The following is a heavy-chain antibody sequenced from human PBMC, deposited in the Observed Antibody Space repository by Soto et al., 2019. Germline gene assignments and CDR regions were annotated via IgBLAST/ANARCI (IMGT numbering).Heavy chain of an antibody. J-gene: IGHJ4*02. V-gene: IGHV4-34*01. CDR1: GGSFSGYY. Sequence: SETLSLTCAVYGGSFSGYYWSWIRQPPGKGLEWIGEINHSGSTNYNPSLKSRVTISVDTSKNQFSLKLSYVTAADTAVYYCAKTGTMPSPGPTDFWGQGISVTVS. CDR2: INHSGST. CDR3: AKTGTMPSPGPTDF. D-gene: IGHD1-1*01.